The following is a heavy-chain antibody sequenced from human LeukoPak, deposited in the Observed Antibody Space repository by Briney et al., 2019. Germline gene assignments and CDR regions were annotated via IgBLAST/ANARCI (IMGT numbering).Heavy chain of an antibody. CDR2: IYYSGST. CDR1: GGSISSYY. CDR3: ASTYYYDSSGYYYVGY. V-gene: IGHV4-59*01. D-gene: IGHD3-22*01. J-gene: IGHJ4*02. Sequence: PSETLSLTCTVSGGSISSYYWSWIRQPPGKGLEWIGYIYYSGSTNYNPSLKSRVTISVDTSKNQFSLKLSPVTAADTAVYYCASTYYYDSSGYYYVGYWGQGTLVTVSS.